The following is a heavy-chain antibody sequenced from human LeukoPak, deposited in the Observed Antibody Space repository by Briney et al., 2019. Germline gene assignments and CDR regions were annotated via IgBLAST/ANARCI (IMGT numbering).Heavy chain of an antibody. Sequence: GGSLRLSCAASGFTVSSNCMSWVRQAPGKGLEWVSVIYSGGSTYYADSVKGRFTISRDNSKSTLSLQMISLRAEDTALYYCAKGLKTAVGPYMGYHYYMDVWGKGTTVTVSS. D-gene: IGHD5-18*01. J-gene: IGHJ6*03. CDR2: IYSGGST. CDR3: AKGLKTAVGPYMGYHYYMDV. CDR1: GFTVSSNC. V-gene: IGHV3-53*01.